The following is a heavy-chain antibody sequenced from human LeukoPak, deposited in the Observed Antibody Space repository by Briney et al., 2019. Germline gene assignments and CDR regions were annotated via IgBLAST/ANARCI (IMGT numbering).Heavy chain of an antibody. D-gene: IGHD6-13*01. J-gene: IGHJ5*02. Sequence: GGSLRLSCAASGFTFSSYWMSWVRQAPGKGLEWVANIKQDGSEKYYVDSVKGRFTISRDNAKNSLYLQMNSLRPEDTAVYYCAKGPTPLSSRGWIDPWGQGTLVTVSS. CDR2: IKQDGSEK. CDR1: GFTFSSYW. V-gene: IGHV3-7*01. CDR3: AKGPTPLSSRGWIDP.